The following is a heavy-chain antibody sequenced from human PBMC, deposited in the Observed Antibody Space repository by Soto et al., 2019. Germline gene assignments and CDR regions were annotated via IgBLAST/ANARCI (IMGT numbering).Heavy chain of an antibody. CDR1: GGSISSYY. CDR2: IYYSGST. J-gene: IGHJ6*02. D-gene: IGHD4-17*01. Sequence: SETLSLTCTVSGGSISSYYWSWIRQPPGKGLEWIGYIYYSGSTNYNPSLKSRVTISVDTSKNQFSLKLSSVTAADTAVYYCASGPSPSTVTTWSWGYYYYGMDVWGQGTTVTVSS. V-gene: IGHV4-59*01. CDR3: ASGPSPSTVTTWSWGYYYYGMDV.